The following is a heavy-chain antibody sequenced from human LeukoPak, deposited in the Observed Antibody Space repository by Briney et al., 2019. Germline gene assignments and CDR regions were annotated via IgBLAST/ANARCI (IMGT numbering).Heavy chain of an antibody. CDR2: ISGSGSTK. Sequence: GGSLGLSCAASGFPFSSYEKNWGRQAPGGGLEWGSYISGSGSTKYYTDSVKGRFTISRENAKNSLDLQMNSLRAEDTAVYYCARRGYGDYAPFDYWGQGTLVTVSS. V-gene: IGHV3-48*03. CDR3: ARRGYGDYAPFDY. D-gene: IGHD4-17*01. J-gene: IGHJ4*02. CDR1: GFPFSSYE.